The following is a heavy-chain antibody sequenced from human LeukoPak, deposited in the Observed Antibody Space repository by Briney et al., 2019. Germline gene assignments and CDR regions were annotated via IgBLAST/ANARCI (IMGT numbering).Heavy chain of an antibody. J-gene: IGHJ6*03. CDR3: AREYSSSWYYYYYMDV. CDR2: IKQDGSEN. CDR1: GFTFSSYA. V-gene: IGHV3-7*01. Sequence: GGSLRLSCAASGFTFSSYAMQWVRQAPGKGLEWVANIKQDGSENYYVDSVKGRFTISRDNAKNSLYLQMNSLRAEDTAVYYCAREYSSSWYYYYYMDVWGKGTTVTVSS. D-gene: IGHD6-13*01.